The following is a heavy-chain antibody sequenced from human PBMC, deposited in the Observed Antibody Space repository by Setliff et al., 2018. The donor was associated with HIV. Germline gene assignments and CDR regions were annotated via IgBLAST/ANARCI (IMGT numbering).Heavy chain of an antibody. Sequence: SETLSLTCTVSGGSISSYYWSRIRQPPGKGLEWIGYIYYSGSTNYNPSLKSRVTISVDTSKNQFSLKLSSVTAADTAVYYCARGHMLITYYYYYYMDVWGKGTTVTVSS. CDR1: GGSISSYY. CDR3: ARGHMLITYYYYYYMDV. V-gene: IGHV4-59*01. J-gene: IGHJ6*03. D-gene: IGHD3-10*02. CDR2: IYYSGST.